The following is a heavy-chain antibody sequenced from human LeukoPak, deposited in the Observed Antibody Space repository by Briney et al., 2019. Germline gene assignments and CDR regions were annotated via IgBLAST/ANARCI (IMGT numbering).Heavy chain of an antibody. D-gene: IGHD3-10*01. CDR2: IRYNGSNK. CDR3: AKDGEYYYGSGSYYSDAFDI. J-gene: IGHJ3*02. V-gene: IGHV3-30*02. Sequence: AWGSLRLSCAASGLTFSSYGMHWVRQAPGKGLEWVAVIRYNGSNKYYADSVKGRFTISRDNSKNTLYLQMNSLRAEDTAVYYCAKDGEYYYGSGSYYSDAFDIWGQGAMVTVSS. CDR1: GLTFSSYG.